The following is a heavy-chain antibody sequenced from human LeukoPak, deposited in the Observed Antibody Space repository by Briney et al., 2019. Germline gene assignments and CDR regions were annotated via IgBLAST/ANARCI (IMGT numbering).Heavy chain of an antibody. V-gene: IGHV3-66*01. CDR1: GFTVSSNY. Sequence: GGSLRLSCAASGFTVSSNYMSWVRQAPGKGLEWVSVIYSGGSTYYADSVKGRFTISRDNSKNTLYLQMNSLRAEDTAVYYCARDGGSYSDYYYYMDVWGKGTTVTISS. CDR3: ARDGGSYSDYYYYMDV. J-gene: IGHJ6*03. CDR2: IYSGGST. D-gene: IGHD1-26*01.